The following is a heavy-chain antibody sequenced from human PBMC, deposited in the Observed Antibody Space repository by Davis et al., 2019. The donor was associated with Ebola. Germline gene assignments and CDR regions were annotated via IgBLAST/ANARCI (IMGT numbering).Heavy chain of an antibody. CDR3: ARDGPRRVVTPGYYYYGMDV. Sequence: SVKVSCKASGGTFSSYAISWVRQAPGQGLEWMGGIIPIFGTANYAQKFQGRVTITADESTSTAYMELSSLRSEDTAVYYCARDGPRRVVTPGYYYYGMDVWGQGTTVTVSS. CDR2: IIPIFGTA. J-gene: IGHJ6*02. V-gene: IGHV1-69*13. CDR1: GGTFSSYA. D-gene: IGHD3-3*01.